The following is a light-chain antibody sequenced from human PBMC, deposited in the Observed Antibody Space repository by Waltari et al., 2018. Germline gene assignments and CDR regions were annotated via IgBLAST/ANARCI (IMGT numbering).Light chain of an antibody. Sequence: DIVLTQSPATLSLPPGERATLPCRASQRVSTYLAWYQQKPGQAPRLLIYDSSNRATGIPARFSGSGSGTDFTLTISSLEPEDFAIYFCQQRSDWPPLTFGGGTKVEIK. J-gene: IGKJ4*01. CDR3: QQRSDWPPLT. CDR1: QRVSTY. CDR2: DSS. V-gene: IGKV3-11*01.